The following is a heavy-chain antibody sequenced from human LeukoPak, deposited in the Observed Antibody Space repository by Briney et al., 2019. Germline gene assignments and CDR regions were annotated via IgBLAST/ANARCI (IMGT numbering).Heavy chain of an antibody. J-gene: IGHJ4*02. Sequence: SETLSLTCTVSGGSISSGPYYWGWIRQPPGKGLEWIGNIYYGENTYYNPSLKSRVTISIDTSKNQFYLKLSSLTAADTAVYYCARRDDSSGYHKIFDYWGPGTLVTVXX. D-gene: IGHD3-22*01. CDR2: IYYGENT. CDR3: ARRDDSSGYHKIFDY. V-gene: IGHV4-39*01. CDR1: GGSISSGPYY.